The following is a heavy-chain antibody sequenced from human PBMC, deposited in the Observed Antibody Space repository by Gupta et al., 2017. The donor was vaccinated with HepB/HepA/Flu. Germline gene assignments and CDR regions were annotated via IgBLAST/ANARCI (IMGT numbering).Heavy chain of an antibody. CDR1: GGSFSAYY. V-gene: IGHV4-34*01. CDR3: AKTVIVRGVEILTPFNYYYMDV. CDR2: INHSGST. D-gene: IGHD3-10*01. J-gene: IGHJ6*03. Sequence: QVQLQQWGAGLLKPSATLSLTCAVYGGSFSAYYWSWIRQHPGKGLQWIGEINHSGSTNYNPSLKSRVTISVDTSKNQFALKLSSVTAADKAVYYCAKTVIVRGVEILTPFNYYYMDVWGKGTTVTVSS.